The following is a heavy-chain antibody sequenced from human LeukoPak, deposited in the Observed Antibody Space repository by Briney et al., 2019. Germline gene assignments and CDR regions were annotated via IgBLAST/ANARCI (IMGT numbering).Heavy chain of an antibody. CDR2: IYYSGST. CDR1: GGSISSGDYY. V-gene: IGHV4-30-4*01. Sequence: PSQTLSLTCTVSGGSISSGDYYWSWIRQPPGKGLEWIGYIYYSGSTYYNPSLKSRVSISVDTSKNQFSLKLTSMTAADTAVYYCARAGHIVVVTAIRAFDIWGQGTMVTVSS. J-gene: IGHJ3*02. D-gene: IGHD2-21*02. CDR3: ARAGHIVVVTAIRAFDI.